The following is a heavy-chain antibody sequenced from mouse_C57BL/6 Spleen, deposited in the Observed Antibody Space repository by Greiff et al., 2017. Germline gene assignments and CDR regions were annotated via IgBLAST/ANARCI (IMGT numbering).Heavy chain of an antibody. Sequence: VQLVESGAELVKPGASVKISCKASGYAFSSYWMNWVKQRPGKGLEWIGQIYPGDGDTNYNGKFKGKATLTADKSSSTAYMQLSSLTSEDSAVYICARRDDYDPWFAYWGQGTLVTVSA. CDR2: IYPGDGDT. V-gene: IGHV1-80*01. J-gene: IGHJ3*01. D-gene: IGHD2-4*01. CDR3: ARRDDYDPWFAY. CDR1: GYAFSSYW.